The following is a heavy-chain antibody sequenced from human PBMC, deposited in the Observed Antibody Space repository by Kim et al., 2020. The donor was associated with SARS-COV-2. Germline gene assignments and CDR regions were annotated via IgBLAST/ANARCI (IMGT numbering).Heavy chain of an antibody. J-gene: IGHJ6*04. Sequence: GGSLRLSCAASGFTFNSFWMHWVRQAPGKGLMWVARIHLDGTKTDYADSVKGRFTISRDNAKNILYLQMNSLRADDTAVYYCARQAAMDVWGKGTTVGVSS. CDR2: IHLDGTKT. CDR1: GFTFNSFW. V-gene: IGHV3-74*01. CDR3: ARQAAMDV.